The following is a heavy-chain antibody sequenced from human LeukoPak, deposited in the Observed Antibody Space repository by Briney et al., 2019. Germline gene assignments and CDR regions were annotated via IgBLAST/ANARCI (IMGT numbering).Heavy chain of an antibody. CDR2: IYPGDSDT. CDR3: ARLDRADCGSSSCSRGSGAFDI. Sequence: GESLKISCKASGYSFTSHWIGWVRQMPGKGLGWVANIYPGDSDTRYSPSFRGQVTISADKSFSTAYSKWNTLKASDTAVYYCARLDRADCGSSSCSRGSGAFDIWGQGTMVTVSS. D-gene: IGHD2-2*01. V-gene: IGHV5-51*01. CDR1: GYSFTSHW. J-gene: IGHJ3*02.